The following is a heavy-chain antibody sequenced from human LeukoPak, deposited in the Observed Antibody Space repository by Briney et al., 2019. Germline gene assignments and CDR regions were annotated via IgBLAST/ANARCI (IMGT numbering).Heavy chain of an antibody. Sequence: SETLSLTCTVSGGSINSGSYYWRWLRQPPGKGLEWIGSIYYTGKTYYNPSLKSRATMPVDTSKNHFSLTLISVTAADTAVYYCASLYPPNGIYNWYFDLWGRGTLVTVSS. J-gene: IGHJ2*01. CDR3: ASLYPPNGIYNWYFDL. CDR2: IYYTGKT. D-gene: IGHD3-9*01. V-gene: IGHV4-39*01. CDR1: GGSINSGSYY.